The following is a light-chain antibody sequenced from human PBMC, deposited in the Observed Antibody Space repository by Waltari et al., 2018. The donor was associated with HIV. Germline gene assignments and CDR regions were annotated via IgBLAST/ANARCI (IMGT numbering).Light chain of an antibody. Sequence: QSVLTQPPSASGTPGQRVTISCSGSRSNIGSNTVNWYQQLPGTAPKLPIYSNNQRPSGVPDRFSGSKSGTSASLAISGLQSEDEADYYCAAWDDSLNGPVFGGGTKLTVL. V-gene: IGLV1-44*01. J-gene: IGLJ2*01. CDR2: SNN. CDR3: AAWDDSLNGPV. CDR1: RSNIGSNT.